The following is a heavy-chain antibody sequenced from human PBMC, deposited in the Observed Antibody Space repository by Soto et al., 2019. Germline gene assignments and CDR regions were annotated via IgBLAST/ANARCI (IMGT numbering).Heavy chain of an antibody. CDR1: GFTFSSYA. Sequence: EVQLLESGGGLVQPGGSLRLSCAASGFTFSSYAMSWVRQAPGKGLEWVSAISGSGGSTYYADSVKGRFTISRDNSKNTLYLQMNSLGAEDTAVYYCAKDRGYCSGGSCHSDYWGQGTLVTVSS. V-gene: IGHV3-23*01. CDR2: ISGSGGST. J-gene: IGHJ4*02. CDR3: AKDRGYCSGGSCHSDY. D-gene: IGHD2-15*01.